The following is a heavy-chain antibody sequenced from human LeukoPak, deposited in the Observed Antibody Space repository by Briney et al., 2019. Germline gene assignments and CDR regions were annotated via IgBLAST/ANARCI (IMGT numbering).Heavy chain of an antibody. J-gene: IGHJ4*02. D-gene: IGHD3-22*01. CDR1: GFTFRTHS. V-gene: IGHV3-48*02. CDR3: VPIITALLDY. Sequence: GGSLRLSCAVSGFTFRTHSMTWVRQAPGKGLEWVSYISDRSDIIYYVDSVKGRFTISRDNAKNSLYLQMNSLRDEDTAVYYCVPIITALLDYWGQGTLVTVSS. CDR2: ISDRSDII.